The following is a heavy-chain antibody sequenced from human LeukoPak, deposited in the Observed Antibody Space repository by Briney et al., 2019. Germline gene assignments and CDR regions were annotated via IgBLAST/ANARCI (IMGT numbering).Heavy chain of an antibody. CDR3: AKCTTGNAHYPIDY. CDR2: VSASGDFT. Sequence: PGGSLRLSCAASGFTFSNYAMSWVRQAPGKGLEWVSAVSASGDFTYYADSVKGRFTTSRDNSRNTLYLQMNSLRAEDSAVFYCAKCTTGNAHYPIDYWGQGTLVTVSS. D-gene: IGHD4-17*01. CDR1: GFTFSNYA. V-gene: IGHV3-23*01. J-gene: IGHJ4*02.